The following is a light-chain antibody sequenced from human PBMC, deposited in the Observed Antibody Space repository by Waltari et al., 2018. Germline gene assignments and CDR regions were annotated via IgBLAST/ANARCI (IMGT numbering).Light chain of an antibody. CDR3: QQYASSVLYT. Sequence: IVLTQSPGTLSLSPGDRASLSCKASQRLGKNYVAWYQHKPVQAPRLVIDGASSRAAGIPDRFSGIGYGTDFTFTISRLEPEDFAVYYCQQYASSVLYTFGQGTKLEIK. CDR1: QRLGKNY. V-gene: IGKV3-20*01. J-gene: IGKJ2*01. CDR2: GAS.